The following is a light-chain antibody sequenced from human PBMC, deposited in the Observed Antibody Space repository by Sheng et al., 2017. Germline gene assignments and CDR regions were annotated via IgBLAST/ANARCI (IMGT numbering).Light chain of an antibody. V-gene: IGKV3-15*01. CDR2: GAS. CDR3: QQYENLPPA. Sequence: EMVMTQSPASLSVSPGERATLSCRASQSVSSNLAWYQQKPGQAPRLLIFGASTRATGIPARFSGSGSGTEFTLTVSSLQSEDVATYYCQQYENLPPAFGGGTRVEIK. J-gene: IGKJ4*01. CDR1: QSVSSN.